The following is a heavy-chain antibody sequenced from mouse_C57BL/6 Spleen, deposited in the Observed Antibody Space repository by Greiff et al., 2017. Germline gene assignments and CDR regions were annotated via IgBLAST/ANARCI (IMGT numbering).Heavy chain of an antibody. D-gene: IGHD3-2*02. J-gene: IGHJ4*01. CDR2: IRSKSNNYAT. CDR3: GRRGGQAYAMDD. Sequence: EVMLVESGGGLVQPKGSLKLSCAASGFSFNTYAMNWVRQAPGKGLEWVARIRSKSNNYATYYADSVKDRFTISRDDSESMLFLQMNNLKTEDTAMYYGGRRGGQAYAMDDWGQGTSVTVSS. V-gene: IGHV10-1*01. CDR1: GFSFNTYA.